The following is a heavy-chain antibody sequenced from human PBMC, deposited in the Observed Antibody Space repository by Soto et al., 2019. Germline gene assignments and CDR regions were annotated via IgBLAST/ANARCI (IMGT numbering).Heavy chain of an antibody. CDR3: ATVCLTIIVFHFGVY. D-gene: IGHD3-22*01. Sequence: ASVKVSCKAAGYTFTSYGISWVRQAPGQGLEWMGWISTYEGNTQYAQKFQGRVTMTTDTSTSIAHMELRGLRSYAPVVYHWATVCLTIIVFHFGVYWGKGSLVTISS. CDR2: ISTYEGNT. V-gene: IGHV1-18*04. CDR1: GYTFTSYG. J-gene: IGHJ4*02.